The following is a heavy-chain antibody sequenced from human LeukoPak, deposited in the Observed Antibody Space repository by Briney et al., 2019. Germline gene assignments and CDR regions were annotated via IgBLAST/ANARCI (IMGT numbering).Heavy chain of an antibody. CDR2: INPNSGGT. D-gene: IGHD6-13*01. CDR3: ARDHSSSGQLFDY. J-gene: IGHJ4*02. V-gene: IGHV1-2*02. Sequence: ASVKVSCKASGYTFTGYYMHWVRQAPGQGLEWMGWINPNSGGTNYAQKFQGRVTMTRDTSISTAYMEVRSLRSDDTAIYYCARDHSSSGQLFDYWGQGTLVTVSS. CDR1: GYTFTGYY.